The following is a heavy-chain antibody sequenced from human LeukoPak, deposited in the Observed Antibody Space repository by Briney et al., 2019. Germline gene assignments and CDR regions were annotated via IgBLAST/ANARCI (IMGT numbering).Heavy chain of an antibody. Sequence: GGSLRLSCAASGFTFSSYGMHWVRQAPGKGLEWVAFIRYDGSNKYYADPVKGRFTISRDNSKNTLYLQMNSLRAEDTAVYYCARGKYYDSRGSRGFDYWGQGTLVTVSS. CDR1: GFTFSSYG. CDR3: ARGKYYDSRGSRGFDY. J-gene: IGHJ4*02. D-gene: IGHD3-22*01. CDR2: IRYDGSNK. V-gene: IGHV3-30*02.